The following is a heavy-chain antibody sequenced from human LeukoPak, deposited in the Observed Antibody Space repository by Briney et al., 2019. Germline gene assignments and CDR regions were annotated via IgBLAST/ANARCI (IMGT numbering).Heavy chain of an antibody. V-gene: IGHV4-59*12. Sequence: SETLSLTCTVSGGSISTYYWTWIRQPPGKGLEWIGYIYYSGSTNYNPSLKSRVTMSVDTSKNQFSLKVTSVTAADTAVYYCARDSGTTGEVKFDPWGQGTLVTVSS. J-gene: IGHJ5*02. CDR2: IYYSGST. D-gene: IGHD3-10*01. CDR1: GGSISTYY. CDR3: ARDSGTTGEVKFDP.